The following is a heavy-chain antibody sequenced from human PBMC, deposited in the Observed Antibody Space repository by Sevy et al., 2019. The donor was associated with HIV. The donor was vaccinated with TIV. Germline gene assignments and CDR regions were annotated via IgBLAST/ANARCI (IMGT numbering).Heavy chain of an antibody. D-gene: IGHD6-19*01. J-gene: IGHJ4*02. V-gene: IGHV4-4*07. Sequence: SETLSLTCTVPGGSISSYYWNWIRQPAGKGLEWIGRIYTSGSTNYNPSLKSRVTMSIDTSKNQFSLKLSSVTAADTAVYYCARGEYNSGWYVDYWGQRTLVTVSS. CDR1: GGSISSYY. CDR2: IYTSGST. CDR3: ARGEYNSGWYVDY.